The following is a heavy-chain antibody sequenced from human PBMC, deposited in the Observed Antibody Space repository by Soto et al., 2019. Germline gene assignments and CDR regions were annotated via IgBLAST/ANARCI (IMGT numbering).Heavy chain of an antibody. D-gene: IGHD2-2*01. Sequence: LSLTCTVSGGSISSGDYYWSWIRQPPGKGLEWIGYIYYSGSTYYNPSLKSRVTISVDTSKNQFSLKLSSVTAADTAVYYCARGLRDIVVVPAAVEFDYWGQGTLVTVSS. CDR3: ARGLRDIVVVPAAVEFDY. CDR2: IYYSGST. CDR1: GGSISSGDYY. V-gene: IGHV4-30-4*01. J-gene: IGHJ4*02.